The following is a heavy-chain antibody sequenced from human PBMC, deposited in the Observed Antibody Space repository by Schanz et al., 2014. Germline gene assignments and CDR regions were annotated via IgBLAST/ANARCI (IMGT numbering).Heavy chain of an antibody. CDR1: GGSVSSGGDY. J-gene: IGHJ5*02. CDR3: ARGHHPHGITVAARGFDP. CDR2: ISYSGST. V-gene: IGHV4-31*03. Sequence: QVQLQESGPGLVKPSQTLSLTCTVSGGSVSSGGDYWSWIRQHPGKGLEWIGFISYSGSTYYNPSLKSRVTISVDKSKNQFSLKVTSMTAADTAVYYCARGHHPHGITVAARGFDPWGQGTLVTVSS. D-gene: IGHD6-19*01.